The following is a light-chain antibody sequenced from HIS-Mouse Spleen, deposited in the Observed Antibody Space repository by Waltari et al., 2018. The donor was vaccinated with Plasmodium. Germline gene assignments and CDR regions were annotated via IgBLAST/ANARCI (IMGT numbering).Light chain of an antibody. V-gene: IGLV2-8*01. CDR1: SSDVGGYNY. J-gene: IGLJ2*01. CDR2: EVS. CDR3: SSYAGSNNLV. Sequence: QSALTQPPSASGSPGQSVTISCTGTSSDVGGYNYVSWYQQHPGKAPKLMIYEVSKRPPVVPDRFSGSKSGHTASLTVSGLQAEDEADYYCSSYAGSNNLVFGGGTKLTVL.